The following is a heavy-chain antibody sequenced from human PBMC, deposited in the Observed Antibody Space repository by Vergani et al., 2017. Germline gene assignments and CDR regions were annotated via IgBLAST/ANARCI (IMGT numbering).Heavy chain of an antibody. CDR1: GGSISSYY. CDR3: ASSSSRRYFDY. J-gene: IGHJ4*02. Sequence: QVQLQESGPGLVKPSETLSLTCTVSGGSISSYYWSWIRQPPGKGLEWIGYIYYSGSTNYNPSHKSRVTISVDTSKNQFSLKLSSVTAADTAVYYCASSSSRRYFDYWGQGTLVTVSS. CDR2: IYYSGST. V-gene: IGHV4-59*01. D-gene: IGHD6-6*01.